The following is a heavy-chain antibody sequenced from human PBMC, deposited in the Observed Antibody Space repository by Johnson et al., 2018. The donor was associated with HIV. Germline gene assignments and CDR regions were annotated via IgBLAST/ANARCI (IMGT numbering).Heavy chain of an antibody. V-gene: IGHV3-11*01. Sequence: VQLVESGGGVVKPGGSLRLSCAASGFTFGDYYMTWIRQAPGKGLEWVSYISSIGNTIYYADPVKGRFTIPRDNSKNTLYRQMNSLRAEDTAVYYCAKVAGGSYYGDAFDIWGQGTMVTVSS. CDR3: AKVAGGSYYGDAFDI. J-gene: IGHJ3*02. CDR2: ISSIGNTI. CDR1: GFTFGDYY. D-gene: IGHD1-26*01.